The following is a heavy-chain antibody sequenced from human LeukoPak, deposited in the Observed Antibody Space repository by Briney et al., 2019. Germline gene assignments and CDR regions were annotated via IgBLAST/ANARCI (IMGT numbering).Heavy chain of an antibody. CDR3: ALTGPQPNYYYYYMDV. CDR1: GGSISSGSYY. CDR2: IYYSGST. Sequence: PSQTLSLTCTVSGGSISSGSYYWSWIRQPAGKGLEWIGYIYYSGSTNYNPSLKSRVTISVDTSKNQFSLKLSSMTAADTAVYYCALTGPQPNYYYYYMDVWGKGTTVTVSS. J-gene: IGHJ6*03. V-gene: IGHV4-61*09. D-gene: IGHD3-9*01.